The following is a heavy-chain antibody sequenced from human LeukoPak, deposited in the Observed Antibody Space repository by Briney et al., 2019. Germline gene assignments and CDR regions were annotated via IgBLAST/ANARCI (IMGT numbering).Heavy chain of an antibody. CDR2: IYYSGST. J-gene: IGHJ4*01. CDR1: GGSISSYY. V-gene: IGHV4-59*12. Sequence: SETLSLTCTVSGGSISSYYWSWIRQPPGKGLEWIGYIYYSGSTNYNPSLKSRVTISVDTSKNQFSLKLSSVTAADTAVYYCARGGVKLEMSYWGQGTLVTVSS. D-gene: IGHD5-24*01. CDR3: ARGGVKLEMSY.